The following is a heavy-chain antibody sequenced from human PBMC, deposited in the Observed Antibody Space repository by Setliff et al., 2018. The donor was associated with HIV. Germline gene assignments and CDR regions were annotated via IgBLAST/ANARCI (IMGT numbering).Heavy chain of an antibody. J-gene: IGHJ5*02. CDR3: ATLRFLEWQGDL. CDR2: IWYDGSNK. D-gene: IGHD3-3*01. Sequence: GGSLRLSCAASGFAFSSYAMSWVRQAPGKGLEWVAVIWYDGSNKYYADSVKGRFTISRDASKNTLYFYMDSLRAEDTAVYYCATLRFLEWQGDLWGQGTLVTVSS. V-gene: IGHV3-33*08. CDR1: GFAFSSYA.